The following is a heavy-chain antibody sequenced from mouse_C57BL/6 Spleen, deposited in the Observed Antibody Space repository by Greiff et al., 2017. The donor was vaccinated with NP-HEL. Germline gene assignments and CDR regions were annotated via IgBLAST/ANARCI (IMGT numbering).Heavy chain of an antibody. CDR3: ARSPIYYGNYEAMDY. CDR1: GYAFSSSW. V-gene: IGHV1-82*01. Sequence: QVQLQQSGPELVKPGASVKISCKASGYAFSSSWMNWVKQRPGKGLEWIGRIYPGDGDTNYNGKFKGKATLTADKSSSTAYMQLSSLTSEDSAVYFCARSPIYYGNYEAMDYWGQGTSVTVAS. J-gene: IGHJ4*01. D-gene: IGHD2-1*01. CDR2: IYPGDGDT.